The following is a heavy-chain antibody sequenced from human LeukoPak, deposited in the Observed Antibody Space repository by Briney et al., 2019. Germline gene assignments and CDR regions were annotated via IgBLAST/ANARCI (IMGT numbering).Heavy chain of an antibody. V-gene: IGHV3-74*01. CDR1: GFTFSTYY. J-gene: IGHJ6*03. CDR3: TRDRNHYYMDV. Sequence: GGSLRLSCEASGFTFSTYYMNWVRQAPGKGLVGVSRIKNDGSDTTNADSVKGRFTISRDNARNMVYLQMHSLRVEDTAVYYCTRDRNHYYMDVWGRGTTVTVSS. CDR2: IKNDGSDT.